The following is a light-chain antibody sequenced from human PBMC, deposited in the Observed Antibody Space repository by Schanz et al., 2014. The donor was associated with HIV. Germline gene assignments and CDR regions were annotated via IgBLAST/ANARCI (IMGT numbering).Light chain of an antibody. Sequence: EVVMTQSPATLSVPPGGTVTLSCRASQSVSTMLDWFQQKPGQAPRLLIYRISTRATGIPARFSGSGSGTEFTLTISSLQPDDLATYYCQQYTKHPPFTFGQGTKLEIK. CDR2: RIS. V-gene: IGKV3-15*01. CDR1: QSVSTM. J-gene: IGKJ2*01. CDR3: QQYTKHPPFT.